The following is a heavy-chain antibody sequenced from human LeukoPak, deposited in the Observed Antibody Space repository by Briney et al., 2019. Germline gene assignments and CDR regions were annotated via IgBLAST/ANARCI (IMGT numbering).Heavy chain of an antibody. CDR2: IYSSGMT. CDR1: GGSITTDC. J-gene: IGHJ4*02. V-gene: IGHV4-4*09. CDR3: ARAVGSSWGLFHN. D-gene: IGHD6-13*01. Sequence: SETLSLTCTVSGGSITTDCWIWIRQPPGKGLEWIAYIYSSGMTKYNPSLKSRGTISVDPSKNQLSLKLNSVTAADTAVYYCARAVGSSWGLFHNWGQGALVTVSS.